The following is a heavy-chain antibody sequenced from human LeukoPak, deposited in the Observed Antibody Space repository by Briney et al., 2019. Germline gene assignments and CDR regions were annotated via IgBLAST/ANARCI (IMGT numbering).Heavy chain of an antibody. D-gene: IGHD3-3*01. V-gene: IGHV4-39*01. CDR2: IYYSGST. Sequence: SETLSLTCTVSGGSISSSSYYWGWIRQPPGKGLEWIGSIYYSGSTYYNPSLKSRVTISVDTSKNQFSLKLSSVTAADTAVYYCARLHTLTIFGVVTPNWFDPWGQGTQVTVSS. CDR1: GGSISSSSYY. J-gene: IGHJ5*02. CDR3: ARLHTLTIFGVVTPNWFDP.